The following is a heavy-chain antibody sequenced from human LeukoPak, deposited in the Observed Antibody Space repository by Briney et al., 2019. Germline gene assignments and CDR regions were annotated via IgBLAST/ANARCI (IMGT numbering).Heavy chain of an antibody. CDR1: GFTFSDYY. D-gene: IGHD3-22*01. Sequence: SGGSLRLSCAGSGFTFSDYYMSWIRQAPGKGLEWVSYISSSGSTINYADSVKGRFTISRDNAKNSLYLQMNSLRAEDTAVYYCAGYDSSGYYYNWGQGTLVTVSS. CDR2: ISSSGSTI. V-gene: IGHV3-11*01. J-gene: IGHJ4*02. CDR3: AGYDSSGYYYN.